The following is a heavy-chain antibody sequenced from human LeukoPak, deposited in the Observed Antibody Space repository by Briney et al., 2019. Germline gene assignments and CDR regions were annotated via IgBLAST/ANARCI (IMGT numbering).Heavy chain of an antibody. D-gene: IGHD3-3*01. CDR2: INPNSGGT. V-gene: IGHV1-2*02. Sequence: ASVKVSCKASGYTFTGYNIHWVRQALGQGLEWMGWINPNSGGTNYAQKFQGRVTMTRDTSISTAYMELNRLRSDDTAVYYRARGQYYDFWSGYYYSPHFDYWGQGTLVTVSS. J-gene: IGHJ4*02. CDR1: GYTFTGYN. CDR3: ARGQYYDFWSGYYYSPHFDY.